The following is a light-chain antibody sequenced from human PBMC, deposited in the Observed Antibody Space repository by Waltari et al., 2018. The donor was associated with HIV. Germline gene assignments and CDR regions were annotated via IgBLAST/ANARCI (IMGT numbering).Light chain of an antibody. J-gene: IGLJ3*02. CDR3: QVWHYSVV. CDR2: IDR. V-gene: IGLV3-9*01. Sequence: SYELTQPFSVFVALGQAVRFPVGASIIGPTAVHGYQQRPGQAPLLVIFIDRNRPSGIPERFSGSKSRNTATLTISGAQAGDEADYYCQVWHYSVVFGGGTKLTVL. CDR1: IIGPTA.